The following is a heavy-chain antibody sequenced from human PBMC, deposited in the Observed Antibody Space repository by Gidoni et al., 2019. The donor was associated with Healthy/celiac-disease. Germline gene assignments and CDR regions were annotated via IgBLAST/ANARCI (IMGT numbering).Heavy chain of an antibody. V-gene: IGHV1-18*04. CDR2: ISAYNVNT. Sequence: QVKLMQSGAEGKKPGASVKVSCKASGYTFTSYGISWVRHAPGQWIEWMGWISAYNVNTNYAQKLQGRVTMTTDTSTSTSYMELRSLRSDDTAVYYSARDRSLGSSGWYPPNYYYYYYGMDVWGQGTTVTVSS. CDR1: GYTFTSYG. CDR3: ARDRSLGSSGWYPPNYYYYYYGMDV. D-gene: IGHD6-19*01. J-gene: IGHJ6*02.